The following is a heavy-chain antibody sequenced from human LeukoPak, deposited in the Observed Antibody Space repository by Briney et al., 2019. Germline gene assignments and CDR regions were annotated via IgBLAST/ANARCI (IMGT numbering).Heavy chain of an antibody. CDR3: ARLYTATSHWFDP. V-gene: IGHV4-61*02. D-gene: IGHD1-14*01. J-gene: IGHJ5*02. Sequence: PQTMSPTCLLYAPSLNSGNYYWSWIRQTAGKGLEWTGRIHASGSTNYNPSLKSRVTISVDTSKNQFSLKMNSVTAADTAAYHCARLYTATSHWFDPWGQGTLVTVSS. CDR1: APSLNSGNYY. CDR2: IHASGST.